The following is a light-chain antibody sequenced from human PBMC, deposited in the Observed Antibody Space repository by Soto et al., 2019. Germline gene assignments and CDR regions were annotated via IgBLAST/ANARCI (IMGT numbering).Light chain of an antibody. Sequence: QSVLTQPASVSGSPGQSMTFSCTGTSSDVGAYNYVSWYQQHPGKAPKLIIFEVSNRPSGVSNRFSGSKSGNTASLTISGLQAEDEADYYCTSYTSISTLHVVFGGGTKLTVL. V-gene: IGLV2-14*01. CDR2: EVS. CDR1: SSDVGAYNY. CDR3: TSYTSISTLHVV. J-gene: IGLJ2*01.